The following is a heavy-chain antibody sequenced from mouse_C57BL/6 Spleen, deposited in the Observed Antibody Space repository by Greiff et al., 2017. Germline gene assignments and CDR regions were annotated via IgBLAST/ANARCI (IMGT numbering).Heavy chain of an antibody. Sequence: QVQLQQSGAELVRPGTSVKVSCKASGYAFTNYLIEWVKQRPGQGLEWIGVINPGSGGTNYNEKFKGKATLTADKSSSTAYMQLSSLTSEDSAVYVCARVSLLRMDYWGQGTSVTVSS. CDR2: INPGSGGT. J-gene: IGHJ4*01. V-gene: IGHV1-54*01. CDR3: ARVSLLRMDY. CDR1: GYAFTNYL. D-gene: IGHD1-1*01.